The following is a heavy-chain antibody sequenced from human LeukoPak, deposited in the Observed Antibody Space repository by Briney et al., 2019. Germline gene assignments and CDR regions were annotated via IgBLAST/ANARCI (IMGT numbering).Heavy chain of an antibody. CDR3: AKSGFLEWLFISWFDP. D-gene: IGHD3-3*01. Sequence: GGSLRLSCAAPGFTFSSYAMSWVRQAPGKGLEWVSAISGSGGSTYYADSVKGRFTISRDNSKNTLYLQMNSLRAEDTAVYYCAKSGFLEWLFISWFDPWGQGTLVTVSS. CDR1: GFTFSSYA. J-gene: IGHJ5*02. CDR2: ISGSGGST. V-gene: IGHV3-23*01.